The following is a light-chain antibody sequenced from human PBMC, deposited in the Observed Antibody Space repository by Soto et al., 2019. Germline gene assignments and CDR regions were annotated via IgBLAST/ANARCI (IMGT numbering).Light chain of an antibody. Sequence: QSVLTQPASVSGSPGQSITISCTGTTSDVGGYNYVSWYQHHPGKAPKLIIYDVSNRPSGVSNRFSGSKSVNTASLTISGLQAEDEADYFCCSYTTISTLVFGGGTKLTVL. CDR3: CSYTTISTLV. CDR1: TSDVGGYNY. V-gene: IGLV2-14*03. CDR2: DVS. J-gene: IGLJ2*01.